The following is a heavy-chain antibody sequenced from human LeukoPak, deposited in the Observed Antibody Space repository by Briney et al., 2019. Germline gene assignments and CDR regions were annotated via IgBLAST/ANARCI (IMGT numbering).Heavy chain of an antibody. CDR2: INHRGST. D-gene: IGHD1-26*01. Sequence: SETLSLTCAVYAESLSKSYWSWIRQSPGKGLEWIGEINHRGSTNLNPSLKSRVTLSVDTSKHQFSLKLTSVTAADAAVYYCASSVGSTDYWGQGTLVTVSS. J-gene: IGHJ4*02. CDR3: ASSVGSTDY. V-gene: IGHV4-34*01. CDR1: AESLSKSY.